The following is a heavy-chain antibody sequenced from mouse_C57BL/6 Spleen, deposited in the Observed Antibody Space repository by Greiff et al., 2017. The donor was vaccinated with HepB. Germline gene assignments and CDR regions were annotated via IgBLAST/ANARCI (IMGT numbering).Heavy chain of an antibody. Sequence: QVQLQQPGAELVKPGASVKLSCKASGYTFTSYWMQGVKQRPGQGLEWIGEIDPSDSYTNYNQKFKGKATLTVDTSSSTAYMQLSSLTSEDSAVYYCARVSYYAMDYWGQGTSVTVSS. V-gene: IGHV1-50*01. J-gene: IGHJ4*01. CDR2: IDPSDSYT. CDR3: ARVSYYAMDY. CDR1: GYTFTSYW.